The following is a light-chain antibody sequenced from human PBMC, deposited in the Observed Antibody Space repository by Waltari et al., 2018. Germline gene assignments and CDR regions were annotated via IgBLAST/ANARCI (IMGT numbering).Light chain of an antibody. CDR2: DAS. V-gene: IGKV3-20*01. Sequence: EIVLTQSPGPLSLSPGDNATLACRASQRVGRFLAWYQKKPGQAPRLLIYDASTRASGIPDRFSGSGSGTDFSLTISRLEPEDFAVYFCQKYVNLPATFGQGTKVEIQ. J-gene: IGKJ1*01. CDR3: QKYVNLPAT. CDR1: QRVGRF.